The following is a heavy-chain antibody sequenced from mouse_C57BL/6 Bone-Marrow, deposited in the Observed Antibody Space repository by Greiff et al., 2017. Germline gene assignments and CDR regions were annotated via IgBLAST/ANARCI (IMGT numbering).Heavy chain of an antibody. CDR2: IYPGSGST. CDR1: GYTFTSYW. D-gene: IGHD2-3*01. CDR3: ARGYDGYCPFAY. J-gene: IGHJ3*01. V-gene: IGHV1-55*01. Sequence: QVQLQQPGAELVKPGASVKMSCKASGYTFTSYWITWVKQRPGQGLEWIGDIYPGSGSTNYNEKFKSKATLTVATSSSTAYMQLSSLTAEDSAVYYCARGYDGYCPFAYWGQVTLVTVSA.